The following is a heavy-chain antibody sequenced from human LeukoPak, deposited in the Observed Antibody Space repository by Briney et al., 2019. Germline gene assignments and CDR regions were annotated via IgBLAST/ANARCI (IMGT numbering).Heavy chain of an antibody. CDR3: AKFYYYFWSGYPHFDY. J-gene: IGHJ4*02. CDR2: ISGSGGST. Sequence: RAGGSLRLSCAASGFTFSSCAMSWVRQAPGKGLEWVSSISGSGGSTYYADSVKGRFTISRDNSKNTLYLQMNSLRAEDTAVYYCAKFYYYFWSGYPHFDYWGQGTLVTVSS. V-gene: IGHV3-23*01. CDR1: GFTFSSCA. D-gene: IGHD3-3*01.